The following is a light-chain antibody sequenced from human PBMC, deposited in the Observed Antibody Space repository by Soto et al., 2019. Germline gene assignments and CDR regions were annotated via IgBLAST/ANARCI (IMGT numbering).Light chain of an antibody. Sequence: QSALTQPASVSGSPGQSITISCTGTSSDVGAYNFVSWYQQFPGKAPKLMIYEGSNRPSGVSDRFSGSKSGNTASLIISGLQAEDEADYYCSSQTGSATMVFGGGTKVTVL. CDR2: EGS. CDR3: SSQTGSATMV. CDR1: SSDVGAYNF. V-gene: IGLV2-14*01. J-gene: IGLJ2*01.